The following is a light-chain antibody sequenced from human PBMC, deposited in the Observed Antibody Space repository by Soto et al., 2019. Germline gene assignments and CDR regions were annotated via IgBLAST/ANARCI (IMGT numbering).Light chain of an antibody. Sequence: EIVLTQAPATLSCSPGERASLSCRASQSVSSYLAWYQQKPGQAPRLLIYGASNRATGIPDRFSGSGSGTEFTLTISSLQPDDFATYYCQHYISFPWTFGQGTQGGY. CDR2: GAS. CDR3: QHYISFPWT. CDR1: QSVSSY. V-gene: IGKV3-11*01. J-gene: IGKJ1*01.